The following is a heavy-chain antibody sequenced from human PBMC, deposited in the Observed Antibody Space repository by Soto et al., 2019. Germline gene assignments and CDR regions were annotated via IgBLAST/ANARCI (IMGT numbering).Heavy chain of an antibody. Sequence: GGSLRLSCAASGFTFSSYAMHWVRQAPGKGLEWVAVISYDGSNKYYADSVKGRFTISRDNSKNTLYLQMNSLRAEDTAVYYCAREMATSRHPFDYWGQGTLVTVSS. CDR1: GFTFSSYA. CDR3: AREMATSRHPFDY. CDR2: ISYDGSNK. D-gene: IGHD5-12*01. V-gene: IGHV3-30-3*01. J-gene: IGHJ4*02.